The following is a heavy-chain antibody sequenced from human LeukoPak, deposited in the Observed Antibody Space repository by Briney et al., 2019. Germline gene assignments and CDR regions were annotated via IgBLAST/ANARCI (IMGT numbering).Heavy chain of an antibody. Sequence: GGSPRLSCAASGFTFSSYGMSWVRQAPGKGLEWVGRIKRKSDGGTTDYAAPVKGRFTISRDDSKNTLYLQMNSLKSEDTAVYYCTTELDVRPNHYWGQGTLVTVSS. J-gene: IGHJ4*02. V-gene: IGHV3-15*01. CDR1: GFTFSSYG. CDR2: IKRKSDGGTT. D-gene: IGHD1-14*01. CDR3: TTELDVRPNHY.